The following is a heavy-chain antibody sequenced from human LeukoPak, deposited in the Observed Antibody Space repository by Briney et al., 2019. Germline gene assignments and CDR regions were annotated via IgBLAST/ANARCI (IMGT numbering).Heavy chain of an antibody. V-gene: IGHV3-30*02. CDR3: AKDWLGAAAGYFDY. Sequence: PGGSLRHSCAASGFTFSSYGMHWVRQAPGKGLEWVAFIRYDGSNKYYADSVKGRFTISRDNSKNTLYLQMNSLRAEDTAVYYCAKDWLGAAAGYFDYWGQGTLVTVSS. CDR2: IRYDGSNK. J-gene: IGHJ4*02. CDR1: GFTFSSYG. D-gene: IGHD6-13*01.